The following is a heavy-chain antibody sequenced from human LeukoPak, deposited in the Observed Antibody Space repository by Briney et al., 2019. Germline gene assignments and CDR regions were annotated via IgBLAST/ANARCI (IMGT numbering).Heavy chain of an antibody. CDR2: IDGSGGTT. CDR3: AKAHCSSTSCSRADN. V-gene: IGHV3-23*01. J-gene: IGHJ4*02. CDR1: GFTFTRDA. Sequence: GGSLRLSCAASGFTFTRDAMAWVRQAPGKGLEWVSAIDGSGGTTFYADSVKGRVTISRVQSTNTVYLQMNSLRADDTAVYYCAKAHCSSTSCSRADNWGQGTLVTVSS. D-gene: IGHD2-2*01.